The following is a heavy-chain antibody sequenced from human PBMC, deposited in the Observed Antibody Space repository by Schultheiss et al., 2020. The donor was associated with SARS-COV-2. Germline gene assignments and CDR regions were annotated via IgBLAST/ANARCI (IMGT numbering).Heavy chain of an antibody. J-gene: IGHJ4*02. CDR2: ISSSGSTI. Sequence: GESLKISCAASGFTFSSYAMSWVRQAPGKGLEWVSYISSSGSTIYYADSVKGRFTISRDNAKNSLYLQMNSLRAEDTAVYYCAKEAAGPFDYWGQGTLVTVSS. D-gene: IGHD6-13*01. CDR3: AKEAAGPFDY. V-gene: IGHV3-48*04. CDR1: GFTFSSYA.